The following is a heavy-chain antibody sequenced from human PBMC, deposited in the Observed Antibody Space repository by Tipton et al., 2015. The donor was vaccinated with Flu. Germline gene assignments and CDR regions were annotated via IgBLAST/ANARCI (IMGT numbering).Heavy chain of an antibody. V-gene: IGHV3-7*03. D-gene: IGHD2-21*01. CDR3: ARQIGGGDCF. CDR2: IKQDGSVK. Sequence: SLRLSCAASGFTFSGHWMNWVRQAPGKGLEWVANIKQDGSVKYYVDSVKGRFTISRDNAKHSVYLQMNNLRAEDTALYYCARQIGGGDCFWGQGTLVTVSS. CDR1: GFTFSGHW. J-gene: IGHJ4*02.